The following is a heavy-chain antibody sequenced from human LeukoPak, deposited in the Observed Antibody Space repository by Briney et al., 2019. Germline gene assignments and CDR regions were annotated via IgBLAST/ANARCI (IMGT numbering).Heavy chain of an antibody. V-gene: IGHV1-69*13. Sequence: GASVKVSCKASGGTFSSYAISWVRQAPGRGLEWMGGIIPIFGTANYAQKFQGRVTITADESTSTAYMELSSLRSEDTAVYYCARPDTAIIMYYYYYGMDVWGQGTTVTVSS. CDR1: GGTFSSYA. CDR2: IIPIFGTA. D-gene: IGHD5-18*01. CDR3: ARPDTAIIMYYYYYGMDV. J-gene: IGHJ6*02.